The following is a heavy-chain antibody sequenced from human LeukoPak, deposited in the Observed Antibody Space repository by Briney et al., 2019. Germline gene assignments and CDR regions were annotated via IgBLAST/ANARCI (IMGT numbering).Heavy chain of an antibody. CDR2: IYYSGST. J-gene: IGHJ4*02. CDR3: ARNNWNYLYLDY. V-gene: IGHV4-39*07. D-gene: IGHD1-7*01. CDR1: GGSISSSSYY. Sequence: SETLSLTCTVSGGSISSSSYYWGWIRQPPGKGLEWIGSIYYSGSTYYNPSLKSRVTISVDTSKNQFSLKLSSVTAADTAVYYCARNNWNYLYLDYWGQGTLVTVSS.